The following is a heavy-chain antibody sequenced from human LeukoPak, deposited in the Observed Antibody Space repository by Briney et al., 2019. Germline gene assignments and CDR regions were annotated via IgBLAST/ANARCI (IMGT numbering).Heavy chain of an antibody. V-gene: IGHV3-49*04. D-gene: IGHD5-18*01. CDR1: GFTFGDYA. J-gene: IGHJ6*03. CDR2: IRSKAYGGTT. Sequence: GGSLRLSCTASGFTFGDYAMSWVRQAPGKGLEWVGFIRSKAYGGTTEYAASVKGRFTISRDDSKSIAYLQMNSLKTEDTAVYYCTRGGDTAMVTYYYYYMDVWGKGTTVTVSS. CDR3: TRGGDTAMVTYYYYYMDV.